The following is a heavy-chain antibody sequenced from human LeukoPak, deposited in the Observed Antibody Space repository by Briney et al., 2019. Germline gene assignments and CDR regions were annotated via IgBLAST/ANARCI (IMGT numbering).Heavy chain of an antibody. D-gene: IGHD6-6*01. CDR3: ARAYSSSSEANFDY. CDR1: GYSISSGYY. V-gene: IGHV4-38-2*02. Sequence: PSETLSLTCTVSGYSISSGYYWGWIRQPPGKGLEWIGSIYHSGSTYYNPSLKSRVTISVDTSKNQFSLKLSSVTAADTAVYYCARAYSSSSEANFDYWGQGTLVTVSS. J-gene: IGHJ4*02. CDR2: IYHSGST.